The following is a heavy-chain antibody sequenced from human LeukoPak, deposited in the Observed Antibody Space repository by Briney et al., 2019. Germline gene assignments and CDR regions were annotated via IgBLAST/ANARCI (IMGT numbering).Heavy chain of an antibody. CDR3: ARGYDSSGYYYGVEGYFDY. CDR1: GGSISSSSYY. D-gene: IGHD3-22*01. J-gene: IGHJ4*02. Sequence: SETLSLTCTVSGGSISSSSYYWGWIRQPPGKGLEWIGSIYYSGSTYYNPSLKSRVTISVDTSKNQFSLKLSSVTAADTAVYYCARGYDSSGYYYGVEGYFDYWGQGTLVTVSS. V-gene: IGHV4-39*07. CDR2: IYYSGST.